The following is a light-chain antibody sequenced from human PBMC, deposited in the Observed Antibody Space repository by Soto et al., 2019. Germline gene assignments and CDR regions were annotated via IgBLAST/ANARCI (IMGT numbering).Light chain of an antibody. CDR2: EVN. CDR3: SSYTTTSSVV. J-gene: IGLJ1*01. CDR1: SSDIGYYNY. V-gene: IGLV2-14*01. Sequence: QSVLTQPASVSGSPGQSITISCTGTSSDIGYYNYVSWYQQHPGKAPKLIIYEVNSRPSGVSNRFSGSKSANTASLTISGLQAEDEADYHCSSYTTTSSVVFGAGTKVTVL.